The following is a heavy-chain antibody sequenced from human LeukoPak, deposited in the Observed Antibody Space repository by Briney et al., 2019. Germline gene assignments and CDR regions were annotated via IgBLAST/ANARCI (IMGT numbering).Heavy chain of an antibody. Sequence: GESLKISCNGSGYSFITYWMGWVRQMRGKGLEWMGIIYPSDSDTRYSPSFQGQATISADKSISTAYLQWSNLKASDTAIYYCATCLWFGEGAYMDVWGEGTTVTVSS. J-gene: IGHJ6*03. CDR1: GYSFITYW. V-gene: IGHV5-51*01. CDR2: IYPSDSDT. D-gene: IGHD3-10*01. CDR3: ATCLWFGEGAYMDV.